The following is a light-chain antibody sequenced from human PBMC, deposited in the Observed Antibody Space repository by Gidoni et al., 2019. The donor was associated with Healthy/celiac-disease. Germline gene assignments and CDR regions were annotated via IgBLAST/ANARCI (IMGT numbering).Light chain of an antibody. CDR1: SLRSYY. Sequence: VSVALGQTVRITCQGDSLRSYYASWYQQKPGQAPVLVIYGKNNRPSGIPDRFSGSSSGNTASLTIPGAQAEDEADYYCNSRDSSGNHVVFGGGTKLTVL. CDR2: GKN. V-gene: IGLV3-19*01. J-gene: IGLJ2*01. CDR3: NSRDSSGNHVV.